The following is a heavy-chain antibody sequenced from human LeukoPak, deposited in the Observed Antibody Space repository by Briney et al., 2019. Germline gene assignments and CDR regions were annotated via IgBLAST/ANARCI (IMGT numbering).Heavy chain of an antibody. D-gene: IGHD3-3*01. CDR1: GFTFSSYA. J-gene: IGHJ4*02. CDR2: ISGSGGST. Sequence: LGGSLRLSCAASGFTFSSYAMSRVRQAPGKGLEWVSAISGSGGSTYYADSVKGRFTISRDNSKNTLYLQMNSLRAEDTAVYYCAKVDRDPYYDFWSGYSWSPFDYWGQGTLVTVSS. V-gene: IGHV3-23*01. CDR3: AKVDRDPYYDFWSGYSWSPFDY.